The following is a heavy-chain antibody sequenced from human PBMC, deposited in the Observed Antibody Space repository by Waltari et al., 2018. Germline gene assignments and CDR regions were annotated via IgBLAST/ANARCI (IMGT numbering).Heavy chain of an antibody. CDR3: ASPSGGSYQGGDY. V-gene: IGHV3-23*01. Sequence: EVQLLESGGGLVQPGGSLRLSCAASGFTFRSYAMSWVRQAPGKGLEVFSAISGSGGSTYYADSVKGRFTISRDNSKNTLYLQMNSLRAEDTAVYYCASPSGGSYQGGDYWGQGTLVTVSS. CDR1: GFTFRSYA. J-gene: IGHJ4*02. D-gene: IGHD1-26*01. CDR2: ISGSGGST.